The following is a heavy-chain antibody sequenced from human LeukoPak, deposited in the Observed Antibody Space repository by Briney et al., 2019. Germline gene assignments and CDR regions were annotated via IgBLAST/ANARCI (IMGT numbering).Heavy chain of an antibody. D-gene: IGHD6-13*01. CDR2: INPNSGGT. J-gene: IGHJ5*02. Sequence: ASVKVSCKASGYTFTGYYMHWVRQAPGQGLEWMGWINPNSGGTNYAQKFQGRVTMTRDTSISTAYMELSRPRSDDTAVYYCARGGKAAAGREDWFDPWGQGTLVTVSS. CDR3: ARGGKAAAGREDWFDP. CDR1: GYTFTGYY. V-gene: IGHV1-2*02.